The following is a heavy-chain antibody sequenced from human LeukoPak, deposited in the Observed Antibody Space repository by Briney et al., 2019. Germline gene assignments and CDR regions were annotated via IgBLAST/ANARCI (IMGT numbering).Heavy chain of an antibody. CDR1: EFIFRNYW. D-gene: IGHD5-24*01. V-gene: IGHV3-7*04. CDR3: ATDRDGYRKNWYRFHY. J-gene: IGHJ4*02. Sequence: GGSLRLSCAASEFIFRNYWMIWVRQAPGKGLEWVANIKHDGTETNYVDSVKGRFTISRDNVKKSMYQQMNSLRAEDSAVYYCATDRDGYRKNWYRFHYWGQGTRVAVSS. CDR2: IKHDGTET.